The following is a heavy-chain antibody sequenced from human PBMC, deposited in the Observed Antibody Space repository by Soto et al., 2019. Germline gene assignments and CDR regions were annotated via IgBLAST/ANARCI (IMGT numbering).Heavy chain of an antibody. V-gene: IGHV4-39*01. Sequence: SETLSLTCTVSGGSIISSSYYFFCIRQPPGKGLEWIGSIYYSGSTYYNPSLKSRVTISVDTSKNQFSLKLSSVTAADTAVYYCARHKNYGGNSDYWGQGTLVTVSS. D-gene: IGHD4-17*01. J-gene: IGHJ4*02. CDR1: GGSIISSSYY. CDR2: IYYSGST. CDR3: ARHKNYGGNSDY.